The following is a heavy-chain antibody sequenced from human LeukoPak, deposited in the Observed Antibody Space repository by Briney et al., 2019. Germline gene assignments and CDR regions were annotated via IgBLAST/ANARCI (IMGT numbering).Heavy chain of an antibody. Sequence: ASVKVSCKASGYTFGGYYIHWVRRAPGQGLEWLGWINPEKGDTKSAQKFRDRVIMTTDTSLTTAYMEVINLSSDDTAVYYCTRSSWDCSSGDCYSNMNFDYWGQGSLVTVSS. J-gene: IGHJ4*02. CDR1: GYTFGGYY. CDR2: INPEKGDT. D-gene: IGHD2-21*01. V-gene: IGHV1-2*02. CDR3: TRSSWDCSSGDCYSNMNFDY.